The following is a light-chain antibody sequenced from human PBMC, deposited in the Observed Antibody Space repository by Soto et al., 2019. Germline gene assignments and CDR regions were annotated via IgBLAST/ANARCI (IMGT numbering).Light chain of an antibody. CDR2: AAS. CDR3: QKDDSAPRT. V-gene: IGKV1-27*01. J-gene: IGKJ1*01. CDR1: QGISNY. Sequence: IQLPQSPSSLSASLGDRFTITCLASQGISNYLAWYQQKPGKVPKLLIYAASTLQSGVPSRFSGSGSGTDFTLTISSLQPEDVATYYCQKDDSAPRTFGQGTKV.